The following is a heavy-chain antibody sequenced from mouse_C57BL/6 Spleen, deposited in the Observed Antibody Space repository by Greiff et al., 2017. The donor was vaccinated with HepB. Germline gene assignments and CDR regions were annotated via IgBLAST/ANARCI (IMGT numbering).Heavy chain of an antibody. V-gene: IGHV1-80*01. CDR2: IYPGDGDT. D-gene: IGHD1-1*01. CDR1: GYAFSSYW. J-gene: IGHJ3*01. Sequence: QVQLKESGAELVKPGASVKISCKASGYAFSSYWMNWVKQRPGKGLEWIGQIYPGDGDTNYNGKFKGKATLTADKSSSTAYMQLSSLTSEDSAVYFCAREGTLGSRAWFAYWGQGTLVTVSA. CDR3: AREGTLGSRAWFAY.